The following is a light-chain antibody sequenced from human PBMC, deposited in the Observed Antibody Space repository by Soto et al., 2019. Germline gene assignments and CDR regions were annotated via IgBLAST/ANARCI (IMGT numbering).Light chain of an antibody. CDR2: GAS. V-gene: IGKV3-20*01. Sequence: EIVLTQSPGTLSLSPGERATLPCRASQSVSSSYLAWYQQKPGQAPRLLIYGASSRATGIPDRFSGSGSGTDFTLTISSLQPEDFATYYCQQANSFPLTFGGGTKGDIK. CDR3: QQANSFPLT. CDR1: QSVSSSY. J-gene: IGKJ4*01.